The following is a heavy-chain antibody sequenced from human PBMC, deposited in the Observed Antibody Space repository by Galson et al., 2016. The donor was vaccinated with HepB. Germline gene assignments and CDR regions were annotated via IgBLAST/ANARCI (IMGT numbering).Heavy chain of an antibody. V-gene: IGHV3-21*01. D-gene: IGHD2-15*01. Sequence: SLRLSCAASGFTFSNFTMNWVRQTPGKGLEWVSSLSSSSSSHIYYADSVKGRFTISRDNAKNSLYLQMNGLRAEDTAVYYCAPLTSTSAAEYWGQGTLVTVSS. J-gene: IGHJ4*02. CDR2: LSSSSSSHI. CDR3: APLTSTSAAEY. CDR1: GFTFSNFT.